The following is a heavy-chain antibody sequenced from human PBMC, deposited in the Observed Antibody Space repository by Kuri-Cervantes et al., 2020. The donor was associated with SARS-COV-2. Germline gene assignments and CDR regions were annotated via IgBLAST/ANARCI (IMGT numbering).Heavy chain of an antibody. CDR1: GYTFSSYT. CDR2: IIPIFGIA. J-gene: IGHJ4*02. CDR3: ARAFDSSGWSSYCY. V-gene: IGHV1-69*10. Sequence: SVKVSCKASGYTFSSYTISWVRQAPGQGLEWMGGIIPIFGIANYAQKFQGRVTITADKSTSTAYMELSSLRSEDTAVYYCARAFDSSGWSSYCYWGQGTLVTVSS. D-gene: IGHD6-19*01.